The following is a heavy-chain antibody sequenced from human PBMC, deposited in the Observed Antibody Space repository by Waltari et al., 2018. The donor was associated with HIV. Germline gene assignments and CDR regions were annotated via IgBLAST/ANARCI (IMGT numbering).Heavy chain of an antibody. CDR2: MNPNSGNT. J-gene: IGHJ4*02. V-gene: IGHV1-8*01. CDR1: GNTFPSYD. D-gene: IGHD3-22*01. Sequence: QVQLVQSGAEVKKPGASVKVSCKASGNTFPSYDINWVRQATGQGLEWMGWMNPNSGNTGYAQKFQGRVTMTRNTSISTAYMELSSLRSEDTAVYYCARGAGRTYYYDSSGYYVDDYWGQGTLVTVSS. CDR3: ARGAGRTYYYDSSGYYVDDY.